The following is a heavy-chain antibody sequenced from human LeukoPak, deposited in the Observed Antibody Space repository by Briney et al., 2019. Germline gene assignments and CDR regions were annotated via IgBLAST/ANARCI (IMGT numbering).Heavy chain of an antibody. V-gene: IGHV4-34*12. CDR2: VFYSGRT. CDR3: ARHERCSSINCIYNWFDP. J-gene: IGHJ5*02. D-gene: IGHD2-2*01. CDR1: GGSFSGYY. Sequence: SETLSLTCSVYGGSFSGYYWSWIRQPPGKGLEWIGSVFYSGRTYYNPSLKSRVTIFVDPSKNQFSLNLRSVTAADTAVYYCARHERCSSINCIYNWFDPWGQGTLVIVSS.